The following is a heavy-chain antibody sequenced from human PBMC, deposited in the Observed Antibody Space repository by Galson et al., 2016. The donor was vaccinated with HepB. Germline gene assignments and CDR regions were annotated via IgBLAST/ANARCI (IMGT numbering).Heavy chain of an antibody. CDR1: GFTFSSYT. V-gene: IGHV3-23*01. D-gene: IGHD3-16*01. J-gene: IGHJ4*02. Sequence: SLRLSCAASGFTFSSYTMSWVRQAPGKGLEWVSDISDSGGATYYADSVKGRLTISRDNSKNMVYLQMNSLRAEDTALYYCAKHRGRGTRNFEYWGQGTLVTVSS. CDR3: AKHRGRGTRNFEY. CDR2: ISDSGGAT.